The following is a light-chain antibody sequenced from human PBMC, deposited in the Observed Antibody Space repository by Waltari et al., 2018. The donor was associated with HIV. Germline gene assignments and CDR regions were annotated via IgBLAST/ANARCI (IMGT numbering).Light chain of an antibody. Sequence: QSALTQPASVSGSPGQSITISCTGTSSDVGGYNYVSWYQQHTGKAPKLMIYDVSNRPSGVSNRFSGSKSGNTASLTISGRQAEDEAEYYCSSYTSSSALYVVFGGGTKLTVL. V-gene: IGLV2-14*03. CDR2: DVS. J-gene: IGLJ2*01. CDR1: SSDVGGYNY. CDR3: SSYTSSSALYVV.